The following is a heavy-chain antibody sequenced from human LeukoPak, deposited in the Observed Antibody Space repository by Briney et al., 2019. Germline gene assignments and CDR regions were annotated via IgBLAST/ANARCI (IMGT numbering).Heavy chain of an antibody. Sequence: HPGGSLRLSCAVSGSIFSSYAMSWVRQAPGKGLEWVSSISSSGGVTYYADSVQGRFTISRDNSKNTLYLQMNSLRAEDTAVYYCAKDPNGDYIGTFDIWGQGTMVTVSS. CDR3: AKDPNGDYIGTFDI. V-gene: IGHV3-23*01. CDR1: GSIFSSYA. D-gene: IGHD4-17*01. J-gene: IGHJ3*02. CDR2: ISSSGGVT.